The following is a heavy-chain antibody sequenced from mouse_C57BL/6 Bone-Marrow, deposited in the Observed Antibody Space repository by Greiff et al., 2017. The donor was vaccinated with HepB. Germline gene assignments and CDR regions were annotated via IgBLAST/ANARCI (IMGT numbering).Heavy chain of an antibody. CDR2: IDPETGGT. J-gene: IGHJ3*01. V-gene: IGHV1-15*01. CDR3: TRDFY. Sequence: QVQLQQSGAELVRPGASVTLSCKASGYTFTVYEMHWVKQTPVHGLEWIGAIDPETGGTAYNQKFKGKAILTADKSSSTAYMELRSLTSGDSAVYYCTRDFYWGQGTLVTVSA. CDR1: GYTFTVYE.